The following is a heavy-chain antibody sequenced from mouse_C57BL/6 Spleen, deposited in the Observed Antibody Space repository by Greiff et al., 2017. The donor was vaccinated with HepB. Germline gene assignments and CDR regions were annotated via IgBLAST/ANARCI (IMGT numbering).Heavy chain of an antibody. CDR1: GFTFSDAW. Sequence: EVKLVESGGGLVQPGGSMKLSCAASGFTFSDAWMDWVRQSPEKGLEWVAEIRNKANNHATYYAESVKGRFTISRDDSKSSVYLQMNSLRAEDTGIYYCTGEGYDYYAMDYWGQGTSVTVSS. V-gene: IGHV6-6*01. D-gene: IGHD2-2*01. CDR2: IRNKANNHAT. CDR3: TGEGYDYYAMDY. J-gene: IGHJ4*01.